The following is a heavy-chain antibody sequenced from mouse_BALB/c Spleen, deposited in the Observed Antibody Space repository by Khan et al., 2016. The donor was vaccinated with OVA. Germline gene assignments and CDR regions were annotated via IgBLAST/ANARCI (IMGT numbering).Heavy chain of an antibody. J-gene: IGHJ3*01. CDR2: IWSGGST. V-gene: IGHV2-2*02. CDR1: GFSLTNYG. CDR3: ARNYDYDEGLTY. Sequence: QVQLQQSGPGLVQPSQSLSITCTVSGFSLTNYGVHWVRQSPGKGLEWLGLIWSGGSTDYNAAFISRLSISKDNSKSQVFFKMNSLQANYTAIYYGARNYDYDEGLTYWGQGTLVTVSA. D-gene: IGHD2-4*01.